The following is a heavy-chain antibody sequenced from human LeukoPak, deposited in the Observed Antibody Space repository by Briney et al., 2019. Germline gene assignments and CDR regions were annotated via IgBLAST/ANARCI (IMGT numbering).Heavy chain of an antibody. J-gene: IGHJ4*02. D-gene: IGHD1-26*01. V-gene: IGHV4-30-4*08. CDR3: ARDSTIVGAPFDY. Sequence: SETLSLTCTVSGYSISSGYYWGWIRQPPGKGLEWIGHINFSGTTYYNPSLQSRVTISVDRSMHQFSLNLNSVTAADTAVYYCARDSTIVGAPFDYWGQGTLVTVSS. CDR2: INFSGTT. CDR1: GYSISSGYY.